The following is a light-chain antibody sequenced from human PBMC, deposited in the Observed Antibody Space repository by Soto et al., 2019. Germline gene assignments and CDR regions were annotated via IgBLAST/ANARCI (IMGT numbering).Light chain of an antibody. J-gene: IGKJ2*01. V-gene: IGKV3-15*01. CDR3: QQYDNWPHMYT. CDR2: AAS. CDR1: QSVNNN. Sequence: EIVMTQSPATLSVSPGERATLSCRASQSVNNNLAWYQHKPGQAPRLLIYAASTRATGIPARFSGSGSGTEFTLTLSSLQSEDFAVYYCQQYDNWPHMYTFGQGTKLEIK.